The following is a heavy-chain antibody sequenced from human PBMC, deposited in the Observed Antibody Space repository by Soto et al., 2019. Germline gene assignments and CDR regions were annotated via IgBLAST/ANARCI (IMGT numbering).Heavy chain of an antibody. V-gene: IGHV4-34*02. CDR2: INHSGST. CDR3: ARNPRSTVTNDY. Sequence: QVQLQQWGAGLLKPSETLSLTCAVYGGSFSGYYWSWIRQPPGKGLEWIGEINHSGSTNYNPSPKSRVTISVAASKNQFSLNLSSVTAADTAVYYCARNPRSTVTNDYWGQGTLVTVSS. J-gene: IGHJ4*02. CDR1: GGSFSGYY. D-gene: IGHD4-17*01.